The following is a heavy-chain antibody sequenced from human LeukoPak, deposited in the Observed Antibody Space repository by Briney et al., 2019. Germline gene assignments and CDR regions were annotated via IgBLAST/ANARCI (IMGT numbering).Heavy chain of an antibody. CDR3: AKDRRGAAVPNFDY. CDR1: GFTFSSYA. J-gene: IGHJ4*02. D-gene: IGHD6-13*01. CDR2: ISGSGGST. Sequence: GGSLRLSCAASGFTFSSYAMSWVRQAPGTGLEWVSAISGSGGSTYYADSVKGRFTISRDNSKNTLYLQMHSLRAEDTAVYYCAKDRRGAAVPNFDYWGQGTLVTVSS. V-gene: IGHV3-23*01.